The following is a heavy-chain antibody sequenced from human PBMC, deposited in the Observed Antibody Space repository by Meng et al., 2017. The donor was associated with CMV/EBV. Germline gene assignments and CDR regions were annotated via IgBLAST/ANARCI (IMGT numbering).Heavy chain of an antibody. J-gene: IGHJ4*02. CDR2: INPSVGDV. CDR3: ARALRGRGSDY. CDR1: GYTFTSYY. D-gene: IGHD3-10*01. Sequence: SCGASGYTFTSYYLHWVRQAPVQGLEWMGLINPSVGDVHLEKKFQGRVTVTRDTSARSVYMHLSSLTSEDTAVYYCARALRGRGSDYWGQGTLVTVSS. V-gene: IGHV1-46*01.